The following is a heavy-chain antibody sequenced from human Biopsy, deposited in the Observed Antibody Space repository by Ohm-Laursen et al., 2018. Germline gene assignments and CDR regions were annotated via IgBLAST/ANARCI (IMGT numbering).Heavy chain of an antibody. D-gene: IGHD4-11*01. CDR1: GDSVTKYY. Sequence: TLSLTCSVSGDSVTKYYWSWIRQPPGKGLEWIGHIYYSVMTNYNPSLQSRVSISVDMSRNQVSLTLRSVTAADTAVYYCARDSGILNYGNFKYYHYYGMDVWGQGTKVTVSS. CDR2: IYYSVMT. CDR3: ARDSGILNYGNFKYYHYYGMDV. J-gene: IGHJ6*02. V-gene: IGHV4-59*02.